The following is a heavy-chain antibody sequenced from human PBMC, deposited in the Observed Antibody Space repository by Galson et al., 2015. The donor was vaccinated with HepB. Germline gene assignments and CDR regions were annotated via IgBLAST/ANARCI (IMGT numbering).Heavy chain of an antibody. CDR1: GFTFSTYA. Sequence: SLRLSCAASGFTFSTYAMSWVRHAPGKGLVWVSRINSDGSTTGYADSVKGRFTISRDNAKNTLYLQMNSLRVEDTTMYYCTSTMVTQFDYWGQGALVTVSS. D-gene: IGHD4-23*01. J-gene: IGHJ4*02. CDR2: INSDGSTT. CDR3: TSTMVTQFDY. V-gene: IGHV3-74*01.